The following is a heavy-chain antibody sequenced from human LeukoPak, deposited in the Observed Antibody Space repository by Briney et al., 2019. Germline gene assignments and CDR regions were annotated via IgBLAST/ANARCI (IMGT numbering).Heavy chain of an antibody. J-gene: IGHJ4*02. CDR1: GFTFSSYA. V-gene: IGHV3-23*01. CDR2: ISGSGGNT. Sequence: GGSLRLSCAASGFTFSSYAMSWVRQAPGKGLEWVSAISGSGGNTYYADSVKGRFTISRDNSKNTLYLQMNSLRAEDTAVYYCATGTRVTAPLLRYFDYWGQGTLVTVSS. D-gene: IGHD2-15*01. CDR3: ATGTRVTAPLLRYFDY.